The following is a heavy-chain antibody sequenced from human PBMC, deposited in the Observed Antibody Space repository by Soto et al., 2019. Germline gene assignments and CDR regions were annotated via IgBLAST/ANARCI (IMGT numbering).Heavy chain of an antibody. CDR2: ISGYNGNT. Sequence: ASVKVSCKSSGYTLSMSGISWVRQAPGQGLEWMGWISGYNGNTNYEQKFQDRVTMTTDTSTNTAYMELRSLSSDDTAVYYCAREVPRPSYYYCMDVWG. V-gene: IGHV1-18*01. CDR1: GYTLSMSG. J-gene: IGHJ6*02. D-gene: IGHD1-1*01. CDR3: AREVPRPSYYYCMDV.